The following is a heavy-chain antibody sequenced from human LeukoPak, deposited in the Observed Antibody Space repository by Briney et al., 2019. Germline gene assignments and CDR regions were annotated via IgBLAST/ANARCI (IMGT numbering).Heavy chain of an antibody. CDR2: ISAYNGNT. Sequence: WASVKVSCKASGYTFTNYIISWVRQAPGQGLEWMGWISAYNGNTNYAQKLQGRVTMTTDTSTATAYMELRSLKSDDTAVYYCARGGNYFRFDPWGQGTLVTVSS. J-gene: IGHJ5*02. CDR1: GYTFTNYI. D-gene: IGHD1-26*01. V-gene: IGHV1-18*01. CDR3: ARGGNYFRFDP.